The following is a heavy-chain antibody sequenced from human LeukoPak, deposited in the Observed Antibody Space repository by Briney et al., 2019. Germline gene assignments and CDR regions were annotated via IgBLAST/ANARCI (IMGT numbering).Heavy chain of an antibody. CDR2: IYYSGST. CDR1: GGSISSSSYY. J-gene: IGHJ4*02. CDR3: ARHSIVVVPAALDW. V-gene: IGHV4-39*01. Sequence: PSETLSLTCTVSGGSISSSSYYWGWIRQPPGKGLEWIGSIYYSGSTYYNPSLKSRVTISVDTSKNQFSLKLSSVTAADTAVYYCARHSIVVVPAALDWWGQGTLVTVSS. D-gene: IGHD2-2*01.